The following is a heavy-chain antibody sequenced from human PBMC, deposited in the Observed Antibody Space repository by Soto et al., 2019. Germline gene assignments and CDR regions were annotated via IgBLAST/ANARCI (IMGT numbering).Heavy chain of an antibody. CDR3: ARDLRYSSSWYYFDY. Sequence: SETLSLTCAVSGGSISSSNWWRWVRQPPGKGLEWIGEIYHSGSTNYNPSLKSRVTISVDKSKNQFSLKLSSVTAADTAVYYCARDLRYSSSWYYFDYWGQGTLVTVSS. CDR2: IYHSGST. D-gene: IGHD6-13*01. V-gene: IGHV4-4*02. CDR1: GGSISSSNW. J-gene: IGHJ4*02.